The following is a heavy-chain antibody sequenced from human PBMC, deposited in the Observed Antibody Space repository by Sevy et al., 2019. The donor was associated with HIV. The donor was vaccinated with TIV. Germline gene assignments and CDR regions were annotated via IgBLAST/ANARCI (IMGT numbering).Heavy chain of an antibody. CDR3: ARQVAFSGSYYVDY. Sequence: ASVKVSCKASGYTLTSYGISWVRQAPGQGLEWMGWISAYNGNTNYAQKLQGRVTMTTDTSTSTAYMELRSLRSDDTAVYYCARQVAFSGSYYVDYWGQGTLVTVSS. J-gene: IGHJ4*02. D-gene: IGHD1-26*01. CDR2: ISAYNGNT. CDR1: GYTLTSYG. V-gene: IGHV1-18*01.